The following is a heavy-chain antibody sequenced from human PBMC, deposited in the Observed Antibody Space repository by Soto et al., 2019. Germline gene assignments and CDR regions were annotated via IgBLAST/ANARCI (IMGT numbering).Heavy chain of an antibody. CDR2: IYSGGIT. D-gene: IGHD3-3*01. V-gene: IGHV3-53*01. J-gene: IGHJ4*02. Sequence: GGSLRLSCAASGFTVSSNYMSWVRQAPWKGLEWVSVIYSGGITYYADSVKGRFTISRDNSKNTLYLQMNSLRAEDTAVYYCGRVLVSGYVDYWGQGTLVTVSS. CDR1: GFTVSSNY. CDR3: GRVLVSGYVDY.